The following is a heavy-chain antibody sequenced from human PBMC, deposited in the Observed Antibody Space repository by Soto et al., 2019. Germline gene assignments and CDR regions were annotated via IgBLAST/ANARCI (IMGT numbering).Heavy chain of an antibody. CDR2: IYTGGDT. J-gene: IGHJ6*02. Sequence: PGGSLRLSCAPSGFTVSSSHMSWVRPAPGKGLEWVSIIYTGGDTYYADSVKGRFTISRDISKNTLYFQMNSLRVDDTAVYYCARGPGDYYYGMDVWGQGTTVTVS. CDR1: GFTVSSSH. D-gene: IGHD7-27*01. CDR3: ARGPGDYYYGMDV. V-gene: IGHV3-66*01.